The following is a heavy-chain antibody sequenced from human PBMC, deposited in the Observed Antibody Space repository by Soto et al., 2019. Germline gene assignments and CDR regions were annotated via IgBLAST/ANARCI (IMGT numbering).Heavy chain of an antibody. CDR3: ARGIQLDSSGYYYVKEGVFDY. CDR1: GYTFTGYY. D-gene: IGHD3-22*01. Sequence: ASVKVSCKASGYTFTGYYMHWVRQAPGQGLEWMGWINPNSGGTNYAQKFQGWVTMTRDTSISTAYMELSRLRSDDTAVYYCARGIQLDSSGYYYVKEGVFDYWGQGTLVTVSS. CDR2: INPNSGGT. J-gene: IGHJ4*02. V-gene: IGHV1-2*04.